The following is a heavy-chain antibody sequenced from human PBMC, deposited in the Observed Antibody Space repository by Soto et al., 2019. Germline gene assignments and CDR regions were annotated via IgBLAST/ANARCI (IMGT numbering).Heavy chain of an antibody. D-gene: IGHD3-9*01. V-gene: IGHV1-18*01. CDR2: ISAYNDNT. CDR1: GYTFSSYG. CDR3: ARFDILTGYYPERFDY. J-gene: IGHJ4*02. Sequence: QVQLVQSGAEVKKPGASVKVSCKASGYTFSSYGIAWVRQAPGQGLEWMGGISAYNDNTNYAQKLQDRVTMTTETSTRTAYMELRSLRSDDTAVYYCARFDILTGYYPERFDYWGQGTLVTVSS.